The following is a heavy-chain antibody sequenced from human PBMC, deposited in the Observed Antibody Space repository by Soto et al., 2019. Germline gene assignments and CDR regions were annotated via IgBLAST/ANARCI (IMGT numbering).Heavy chain of an antibody. CDR3: ARLESGYQYFQH. V-gene: IGHV4-39*01. Sequence: QLQLQESGPGLVKPSETMSVTCTVSGGSISSSSYYWGWIRLPPGKGLEWIGSIYYSGSTYYNPSLKSRVTISVDTSKNQFSLKLSSVPAADTAVYYCARLESGYQYFQHWGQGTLVTVSS. J-gene: IGHJ1*01. CDR2: IYYSGST. CDR1: GGSISSSSYY. D-gene: IGHD3-22*01.